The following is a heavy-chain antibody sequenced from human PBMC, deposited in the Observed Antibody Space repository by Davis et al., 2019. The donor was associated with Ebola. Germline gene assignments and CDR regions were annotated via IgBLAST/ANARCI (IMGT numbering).Heavy chain of an antibody. CDR3: ARVAFGSSVAFDI. D-gene: IGHD6-6*01. CDR2: IYYSGST. J-gene: IGHJ3*02. Sequence: PSETLSLTCAVSGGSISSYYWSWIRQPPGKGLEWIGYIYYSGSTNYNPSLKSRVTISVDTSKNQFSLKLSSVTAADTAVYYCARVAFGSSVAFDIWGQGTMVTVSS. CDR1: GGSISSYY. V-gene: IGHV4-59*01.